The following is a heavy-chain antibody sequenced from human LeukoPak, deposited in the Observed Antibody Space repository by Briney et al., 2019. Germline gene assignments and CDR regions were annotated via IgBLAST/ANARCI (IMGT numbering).Heavy chain of an antibody. CDR2: ICPGDSDT. J-gene: IGHJ4*02. CDR3: ARLGGYDSSGYYLHY. Sequence: GESLKISCKGSGDSLTGYWIGWVRQMPGKGLEWMGIICPGDSDTRYSPSFQGQVTISADKSISTANLQWSSLKTSDTAMYYCARLGGYDSSGYYLHYWGQGTLVTVSS. CDR1: GDSLTGYW. V-gene: IGHV5-51*01. D-gene: IGHD3-22*01.